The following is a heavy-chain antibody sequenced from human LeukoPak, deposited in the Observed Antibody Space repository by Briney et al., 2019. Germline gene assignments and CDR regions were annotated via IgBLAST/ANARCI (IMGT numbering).Heavy chain of an antibody. CDR3: AREEEMATTLDY. D-gene: IGHD5-24*01. CDR2: INPNSGGT. V-gene: IGHV1-2*06. J-gene: IGHJ4*02. CDR1: GYTFTGYY. Sequence: ASVKVSCKASGYTFTGYYMHWVRQAPGQGLEWMGRINPNSGGTNYAQKFQGRVTMTRDTSISTAYMELSRLRSEDTAVYYCAREEEMATTLDYWGQGTLVTVSS.